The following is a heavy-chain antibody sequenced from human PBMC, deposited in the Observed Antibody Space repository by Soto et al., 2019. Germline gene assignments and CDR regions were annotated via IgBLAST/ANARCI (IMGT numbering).Heavy chain of an antibody. Sequence: SETLSLTCTVSGGSISSYYWSWIRQPPGKGLEWIGYIYYSGSTNYNPSLKSRVTISVDTSKSQFSLKLSSVTAADTAVYYCARGYDILTGYYYFDYWGQGTLVTVSS. CDR3: ARGYDILTGYYYFDY. CDR1: GGSISSYY. J-gene: IGHJ4*02. V-gene: IGHV4-59*01. CDR2: IYYSGST. D-gene: IGHD3-9*01.